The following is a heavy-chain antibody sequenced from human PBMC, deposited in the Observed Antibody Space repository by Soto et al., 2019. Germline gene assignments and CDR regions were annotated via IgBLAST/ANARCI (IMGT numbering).Heavy chain of an antibody. CDR3: ASSSGNNYGVGTNYYFDY. V-gene: IGHV5-51*01. Sequence: GESLKISCKGSGYSFTSYWIGWVRQMPGKGLEWMGIIYPGDSDTRYSPSFQGQVTISADKSISTAYLQWSSLKASDTAMYYCASSSGNNYGVGTNYYFDYWGQGTLVTVSS. CDR2: IYPGDSDT. D-gene: IGHD1-26*01. J-gene: IGHJ4*02. CDR1: GYSFTSYW.